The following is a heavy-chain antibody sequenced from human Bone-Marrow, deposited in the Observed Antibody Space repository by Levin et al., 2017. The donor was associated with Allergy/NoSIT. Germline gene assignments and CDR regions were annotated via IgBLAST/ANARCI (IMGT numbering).Heavy chain of an antibody. CDR2: ITGDGEDT. D-gene: IGHD3-3*01. V-gene: IGHV3-23*01. J-gene: IGHJ4*02. Sequence: GESLKISCAASGFTFSTRAMTWVRQAAGKGLEWISGITGDGEDTHYADSVKGRFTISRDNSQNTLFLQMNNLRADDTATYFCAKGNTIFGVGRLDYWGRGTLVTVSS. CDR3: AKGNTIFGVGRLDY. CDR1: GFTFSTRA.